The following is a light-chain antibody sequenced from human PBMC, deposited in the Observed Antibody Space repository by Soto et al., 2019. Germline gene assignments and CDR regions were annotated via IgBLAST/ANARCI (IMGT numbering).Light chain of an antibody. CDR2: RNS. CDR1: RSNIGAGYG. J-gene: IGLJ3*02. CDR3: QSYDSSLSAWV. V-gene: IGLV1-40*01. Sequence: QSVLTQPPSVSGAPGQRVTISCSGSRSNIGAGYGVHWYQQLPGTAPKLLIYRNSNRPSGVPDRFSGSKSGTSASLAITGLQAEDETDYFCQSYDSSLSAWVFGGGTQLTVL.